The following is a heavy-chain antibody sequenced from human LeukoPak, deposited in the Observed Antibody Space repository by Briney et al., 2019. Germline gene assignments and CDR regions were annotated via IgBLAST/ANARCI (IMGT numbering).Heavy chain of an antibody. D-gene: IGHD3-10*01. V-gene: IGHV2-5*02. CDR2: IYWDDDK. CDR1: GFSLNTGGVG. Sequence: SGPTLVKPTQTLTLTCNFSGFSLNTGGVGLGWIRHPPGKAMEWLALIYWDDDKRYSPSLESRLTITKDTPKNQVVLTMTNMDPVDTATYYCAKCGEFIFDPWGQGTLVTVSS. J-gene: IGHJ5*02. CDR3: AKCGEFIFDP.